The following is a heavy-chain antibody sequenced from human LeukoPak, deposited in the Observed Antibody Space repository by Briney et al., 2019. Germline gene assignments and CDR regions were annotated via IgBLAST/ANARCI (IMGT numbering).Heavy chain of an antibody. V-gene: IGHV6-1*01. J-gene: IGHJ4*02. CDR3: ARSLGPGLDY. CDR2: TYYKSKWYN. CDR1: GDSVSSNSAA. D-gene: IGHD1-1*01. Sequence: SQTLSLTCAISGDSVSSNSAAWTWIRQSPSRGLEWLGRTYYKSKWYNEYAVSVKSRITINPDTSKNHFSLQLNSVTPEDTAVYYCARSLGPGLDYWGQGTLVTVSS.